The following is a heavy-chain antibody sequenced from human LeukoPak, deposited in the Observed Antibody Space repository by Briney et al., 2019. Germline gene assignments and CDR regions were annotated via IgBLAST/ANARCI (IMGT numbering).Heavy chain of an antibody. CDR2: ISSSSYI. J-gene: IGHJ4*02. V-gene: IGHV3-21*01. D-gene: IGHD6-13*01. CDR1: GFTFSSYS. Sequence: PGGSLRLSCAASGFTFSSYSMNWVRQAPGKGLEWVSSISSSSYIYYADPVKGRFTISRDNAKNSLYLQMNSLRAEDTAVYYCARESPSSWNHWGQGTLVTVSS. CDR3: ARESPSSWNH.